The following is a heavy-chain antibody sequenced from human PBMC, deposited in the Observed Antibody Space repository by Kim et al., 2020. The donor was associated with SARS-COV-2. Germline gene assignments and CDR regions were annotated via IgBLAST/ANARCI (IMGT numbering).Heavy chain of an antibody. V-gene: IGHV4-31*02. D-gene: IGHD6-13*01. Sequence: TPSPKRRVTISVDTSKNQFSQKLSSVTAADTAVYYCARVIGAAGHWYFDLWGRGTLVTVSS. J-gene: IGHJ2*01. CDR3: ARVIGAAGHWYFDL.